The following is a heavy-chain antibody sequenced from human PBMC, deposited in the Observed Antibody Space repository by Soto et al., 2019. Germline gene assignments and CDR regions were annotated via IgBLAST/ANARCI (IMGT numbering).Heavy chain of an antibody. Sequence: SETLSLTCTVSGDSISGVAYYWTWIRQLPGKGLQWIGYIYYTGTTYYNPSLQSRVTISVDTSKNQFSLKLSSVTAADTAVYYCARDISVVTNAFDIWGQGTMVTVSS. D-gene: IGHD3-22*01. CDR3: ARDISVVTNAFDI. CDR2: IYYTGTT. J-gene: IGHJ3*02. CDR1: GDSISGVAYY. V-gene: IGHV4-30-4*08.